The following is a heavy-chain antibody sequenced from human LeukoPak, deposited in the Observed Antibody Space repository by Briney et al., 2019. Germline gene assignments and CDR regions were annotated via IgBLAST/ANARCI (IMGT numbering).Heavy chain of an antibody. CDR1: GGSISSSNW. Sequence: PSETLSLTCSVSGGSISSSNWWSWVRRPPEKGLEWIGEIYHSGSTNYNPSLKSRVTISIDKSKNQFSLKLTSVTAADTAVYYCAKNSPSSASDIWGQGTMVTVSS. CDR2: IYHSGST. J-gene: IGHJ3*02. V-gene: IGHV4-4*02. CDR3: AKNSPSSASDI.